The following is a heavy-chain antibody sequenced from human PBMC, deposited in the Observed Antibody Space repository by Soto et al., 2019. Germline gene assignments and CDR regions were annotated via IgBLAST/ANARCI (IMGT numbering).Heavy chain of an antibody. CDR2: IYTSGST. V-gene: IGHV4-4*07. CDR1: GGSISSYY. J-gene: IGHJ5*02. Sequence: SETLSLTCTVSGGSISSYYWSWIRQPAGKGLEWIGRIYTSGSTNYNPSLKSRVIMSVDTSKNQFSLKLSSVTAADTAVYYCARDLVDTAPEWFDPWGQGTLVTVSS. D-gene: IGHD5-18*01. CDR3: ARDLVDTAPEWFDP.